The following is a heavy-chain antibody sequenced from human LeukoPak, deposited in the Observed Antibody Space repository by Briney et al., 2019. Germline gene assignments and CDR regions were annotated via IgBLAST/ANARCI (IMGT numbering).Heavy chain of an antibody. J-gene: IGHJ4*02. CDR2: ISAYNGNT. CDR1: GYTFTSYG. D-gene: IGHD2/OR15-2a*01. V-gene: IGHV1-18*01. CDR3: ARDSSIAMLRGLTFDY. Sequence: GASVKVCCKASGYTFTSYGISWVRQAPGQGLGWMRWISAYNGNTNYAQKLQGRVTMTTDTSTSTAYMELRSLRSDDTAVYYCARDSSIAMLRGLTFDYWGQGTLVTVSS.